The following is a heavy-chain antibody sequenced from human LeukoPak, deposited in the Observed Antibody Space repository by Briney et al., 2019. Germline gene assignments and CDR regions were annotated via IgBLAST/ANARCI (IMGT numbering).Heavy chain of an antibody. CDR3: ARVPRSYYYYYYMDV. CDR2: INHSGGT. CDR1: GGSFSGYY. J-gene: IGHJ6*03. Sequence: SETLSLTCAVYGGSFSGYYWSWIRQPPGKGLEWIGEINHSGGTNYNPSLKSRVTISVDTSKNQFSLKLSSVTAADTAVYYCARVPRSYYYYYYMDVWGKGTTVTVSS. V-gene: IGHV4-34*01.